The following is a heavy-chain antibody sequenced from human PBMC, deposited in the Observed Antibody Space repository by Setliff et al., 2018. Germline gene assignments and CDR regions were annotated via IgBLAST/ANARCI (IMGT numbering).Heavy chain of an antibody. J-gene: IGHJ3*02. D-gene: IGHD3-16*01. CDR3: AREGEGSTFFPLDAFDI. CDR1: GYTFSSYA. Sequence: ASVKVSCKASGYTFSSYAMNWVRQAPGQGLEWMGWISTNTGNPAYAQGFTGRFVFSLDTSVSTAYLQISSLKAEDTAVYYCAREGEGSTFFPLDAFDIWGQGTMVTVSS. CDR2: ISTNTGNP. V-gene: IGHV7-4-1*02.